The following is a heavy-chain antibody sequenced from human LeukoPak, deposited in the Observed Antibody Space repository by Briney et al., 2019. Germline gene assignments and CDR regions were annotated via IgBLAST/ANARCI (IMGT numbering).Heavy chain of an antibody. V-gene: IGHV4-59*08. CDR1: GGSISSYY. CDR3: ARRVAGGIYGMDD. Sequence: SETLSLTCTVSGGSISSYYWSWIRQPPGKGLEWIGYIYYSGSTNYNPSLKSRVTISVDTSKNQFSLKLSSVTAADTAVYYCARRVAGGIYGMDDWGQGTTVTVSS. CDR2: IYYSGST. D-gene: IGHD6-19*01. J-gene: IGHJ6*02.